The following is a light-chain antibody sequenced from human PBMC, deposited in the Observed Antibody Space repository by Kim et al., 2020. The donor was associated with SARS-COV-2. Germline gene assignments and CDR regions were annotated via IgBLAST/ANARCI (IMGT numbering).Light chain of an antibody. CDR3: SSYTVISTLV. V-gene: IGLV2-14*03. Sequence: GQSLPISGTGTSSDVGSHNYVSWYQQQPGKAPKLMINDVSNRPSGVSNRFSGSKSGNTASLTIFGLQAEDEADYYCSSYTVISTLVFGTGTKVTVL. CDR1: SSDVGSHNY. J-gene: IGLJ1*01. CDR2: DVS.